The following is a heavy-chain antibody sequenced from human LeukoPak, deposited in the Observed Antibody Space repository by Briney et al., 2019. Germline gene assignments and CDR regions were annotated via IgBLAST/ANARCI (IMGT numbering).Heavy chain of an antibody. CDR2: IIPIFGTA. D-gene: IGHD3-10*01. CDR1: GGTFSSYA. Sequence: ASVKVSCKASGGTFSSYAISWVRQAPGQGLEWMGGIIPIFGTANYAQKFQGRVTITADESTSTAYMELSSLRSEDTAVYYCARDTYYGSGSYPDYWGQGTLVTVSS. J-gene: IGHJ4*02. CDR3: ARDTYYGSGSYPDY. V-gene: IGHV1-69*13.